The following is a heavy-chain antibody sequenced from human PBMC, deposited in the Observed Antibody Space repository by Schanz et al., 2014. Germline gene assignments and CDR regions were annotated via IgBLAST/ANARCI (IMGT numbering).Heavy chain of an antibody. Sequence: QVQLAESGGGVAQPGRSLRFSCAASGFTFSSYGIHWVRQAPGKGLEWVAAMSYDGSIKYYGDSVKGRFTISRDNSKNTLYLHMNTLRSEDTAVYYCAKDSTHIDIVLVPTAIDYWGQGTLVTVSS. V-gene: IGHV3-30*18. D-gene: IGHD2-2*01. CDR3: AKDSTHIDIVLVPTAIDY. CDR2: MSYDGSIK. CDR1: GFTFSSYG. J-gene: IGHJ4*02.